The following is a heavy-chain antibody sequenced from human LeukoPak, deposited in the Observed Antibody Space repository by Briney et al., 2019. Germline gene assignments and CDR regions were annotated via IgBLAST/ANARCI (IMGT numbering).Heavy chain of an antibody. J-gene: IGHJ3*02. CDR1: GYTFTSYG. CDR2: ISAYNGNT. D-gene: IGHD2-21*01. V-gene: IGHV1-18*01. CDR3: ARVAKLIDAFDI. Sequence: ASVKVSCKASGYTFTSYGISWVRQAPGQGLEWMGWISAYNGNTNYARKLQGRVTMTTDTSTSTAYMELRSLRSDDTAVYYCARVAKLIDAFDIWGQGTMVTVSS.